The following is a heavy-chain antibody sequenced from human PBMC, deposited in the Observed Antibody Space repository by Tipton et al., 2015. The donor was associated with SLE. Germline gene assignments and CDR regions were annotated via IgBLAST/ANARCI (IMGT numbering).Heavy chain of an antibody. Sequence: TLSLTCTVSGGSISSHYWGWIRQPPGKGLEWIGSIYYSGSTYYNPSLKSRVTISVDTSKNQFSLKLSSVTAADTAVYYCATPGDLEEHDAFDIWGQGTMVTVSS. CDR2: IYYSGST. CDR3: ATPGDLEEHDAFDI. CDR1: GGSISSHY. V-gene: IGHV4-39*01. D-gene: IGHD7-27*01. J-gene: IGHJ3*02.